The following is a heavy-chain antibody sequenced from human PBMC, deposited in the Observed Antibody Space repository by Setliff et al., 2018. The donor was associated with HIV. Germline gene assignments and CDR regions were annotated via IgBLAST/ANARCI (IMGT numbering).Heavy chain of an antibody. Sequence: ASVKVSCKASGYTFTSYAMHWVRQAPGQRLEWMGWINAGNGNTKYSQKFQGRVTITRETSASTAYMELSSLRSEDTAVYYCAKVANHYDNSGYFGWGQGTLVTVSS. CDR1: GYTFTSYA. D-gene: IGHD3-22*01. V-gene: IGHV1-3*01. CDR2: INAGNGNT. CDR3: AKVANHYDNSGYFG. J-gene: IGHJ4*02.